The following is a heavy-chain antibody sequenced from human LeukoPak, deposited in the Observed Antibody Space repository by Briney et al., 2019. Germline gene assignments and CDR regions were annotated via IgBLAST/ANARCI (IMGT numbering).Heavy chain of an antibody. CDR3: AKSSHTAYYFDS. CDR1: GFSFSDYG. Sequence: PGRSLRLSCAASGFSFSDYGMHWVRQAPGKGLEWVAVIWYDGSNKYYTDSVKGRFTISRDNSKNTLYLQMNSLRAEDTAVYYCAKSSHTAYYFDSWGQGTLVTVSS. J-gene: IGHJ4*02. CDR2: IWYDGSNK. V-gene: IGHV3-33*06.